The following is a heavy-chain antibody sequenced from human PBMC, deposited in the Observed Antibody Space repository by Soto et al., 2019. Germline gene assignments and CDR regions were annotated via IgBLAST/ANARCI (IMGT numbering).Heavy chain of an antibody. CDR1: GVSISSYY. CDR3: ARGLMITFGGGMDV. Sequence: SETLSLTCTVSGVSISSYYWSWIRQPPGKGLEWIGEIYHSGSTNYNPSLKSRVTISVDTSKNQFSLKLSSVTAADTAVYYCARGLMITFGGGMDVWGKGTTVTVSS. V-gene: IGHV4-59*08. D-gene: IGHD3-16*01. J-gene: IGHJ6*03. CDR2: IYHSGST.